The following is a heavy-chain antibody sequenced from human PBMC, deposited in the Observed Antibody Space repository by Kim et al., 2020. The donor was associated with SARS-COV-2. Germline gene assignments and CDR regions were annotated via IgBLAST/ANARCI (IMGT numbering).Heavy chain of an antibody. CDR1: GGSFSGYY. CDR2: INHSGST. J-gene: IGHJ6*03. CDR3: ARGPAETIFGVVKSLSYMDV. D-gene: IGHD3-3*01. V-gene: IGHV4-34*01. Sequence: SETLSLTCAVYGGSFSGYYWSWIRQPPGKGLEWIGEINHSGSTNYNPSLKSRVTISVDTSKNQFSLKLSSVTAADTAVYYCARGPAETIFGVVKSLSYMDVWGKGTTVTVSS.